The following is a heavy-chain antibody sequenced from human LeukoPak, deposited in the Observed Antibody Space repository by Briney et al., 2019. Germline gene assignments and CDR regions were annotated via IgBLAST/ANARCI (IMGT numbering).Heavy chain of an antibody. Sequence: ASVKVSCKASGYTFTSYYMHWVRQAPGQGLEWMGWISAYNGNTNYAQKLQGRVTMTTDTSTSTAYMELRSLRSDDTAVYYCASGWDYQLLKLDYWGQGTLVTVSS. CDR3: ASGWDYQLLKLDY. CDR1: GYTFTSYY. V-gene: IGHV1-18*04. J-gene: IGHJ4*02. D-gene: IGHD2-2*01. CDR2: ISAYNGNT.